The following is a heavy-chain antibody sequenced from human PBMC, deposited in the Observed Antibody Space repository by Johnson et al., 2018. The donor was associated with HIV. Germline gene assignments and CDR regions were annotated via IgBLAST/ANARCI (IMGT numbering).Heavy chain of an antibody. V-gene: IGHV3-9*01. Sequence: EVQLVESGGGVVQPGRSLRLSCAASGFTFSSYAMHWVRQAPGKGLEWVSGISWNSGSIGYADSVKGRFTISRDTSTNSLYLEMNSLKTEDTAVYYCARDRGAGSSGAFDIWGQGTMVTVSS. CDR3: ARDRGAGSSGAFDI. CDR1: GFTFSSYA. D-gene: IGHD6-6*01. J-gene: IGHJ3*02. CDR2: ISWNSGSI.